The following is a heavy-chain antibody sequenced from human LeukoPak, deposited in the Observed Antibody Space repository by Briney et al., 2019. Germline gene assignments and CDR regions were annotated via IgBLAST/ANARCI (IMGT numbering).Heavy chain of an antibody. V-gene: IGHV4-38-2*02. CDR3: ASSYYDSSGYSNFDY. D-gene: IGHD3-22*01. J-gene: IGHJ4*02. Sequence: PSETLSLTCTVSGYSISSGYYWGWIRQPPGKGLEWIGSIYHSGSTYYNPSLKSRVTISVDTSKNQFSLKLSSVTAADTAVYYCASSYYDSSGYSNFDYWGQGTLVTVSS. CDR2: IYHSGST. CDR1: GYSISSGYY.